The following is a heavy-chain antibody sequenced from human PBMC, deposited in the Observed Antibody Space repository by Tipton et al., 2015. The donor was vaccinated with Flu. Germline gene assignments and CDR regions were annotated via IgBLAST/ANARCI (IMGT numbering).Heavy chain of an antibody. CDR3: AKGQGNFIRPEIDS. Sequence: VQLVQSGGTLVQPGGSLRLSCVASGFIFSDYWMAWVRQAPGKGLEWVSVITDSGDTTYYADSVKGRFTISRDNSKNTLYLQMNSLRAEDTAVYYCAKGQGNFIRPEIDSWGQGTLVTVSS. J-gene: IGHJ4*02. V-gene: IGHV3-23*04. CDR1: GFIFSDYW. D-gene: IGHD1-1*01. CDR2: ITDSGDTT.